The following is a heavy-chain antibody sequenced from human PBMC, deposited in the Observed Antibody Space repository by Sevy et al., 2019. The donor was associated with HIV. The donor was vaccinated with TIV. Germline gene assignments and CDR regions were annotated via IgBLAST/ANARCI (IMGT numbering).Heavy chain of an antibody. V-gene: IGHV3-15*01. J-gene: IGHJ4*02. D-gene: IGHD3-3*01. Sequence: GGSLRLSCAASGFTFSNAWMSWVRQAPGKGLEWVGRIKSKTDGGTTDYAEPVKGRFTISRDDSKNPLYLQMNSLKTEDTAVYYCTTSITIFGVVINEGYWGQGTLVTVSS. CDR2: IKSKTDGGTT. CDR3: TTSITIFGVVINEGY. CDR1: GFTFSNAW.